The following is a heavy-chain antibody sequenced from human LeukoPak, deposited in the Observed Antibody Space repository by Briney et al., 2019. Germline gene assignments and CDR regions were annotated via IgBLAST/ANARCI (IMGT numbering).Heavy chain of an antibody. Sequence: GASVKVSCKASGYTFTGYYMHWVRQAPGQGLEWMGWINPNSGGTNYAQKFQGRVTMTRDTSISTAYMELSRLRSDDTAVYYCARDGGYYDSSGYWCPHDAFDIWGQGTMVTVSS. CDR2: INPNSGGT. D-gene: IGHD3-22*01. CDR3: ARDGGYYDSSGYWCPHDAFDI. CDR1: GYTFTGYY. J-gene: IGHJ3*02. V-gene: IGHV1-2*02.